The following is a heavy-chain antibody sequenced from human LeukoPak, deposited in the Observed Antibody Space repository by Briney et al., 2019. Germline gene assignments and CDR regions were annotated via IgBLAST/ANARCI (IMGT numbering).Heavy chain of an antibody. CDR1: GYTFTSYA. J-gene: IGHJ1*01. Sequence: ASVKVSCKASGYTFTSYAMNWVRQAPGQGLEWMGIINPSGGSTSYAQKFQGRVTMTRDTSTSTVYMELSSLRSENTAVYYCARSTGGWTQYFQHWGQGTLVTVSS. V-gene: IGHV1-46*01. CDR2: INPSGGST. CDR3: ARSTGGWTQYFQH. D-gene: IGHD6-19*01.